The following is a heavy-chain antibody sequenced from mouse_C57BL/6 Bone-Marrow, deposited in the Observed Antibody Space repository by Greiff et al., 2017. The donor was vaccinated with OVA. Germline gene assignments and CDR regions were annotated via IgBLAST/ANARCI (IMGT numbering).Heavy chain of an antibody. CDR1: GFTFSDYG. V-gene: IGHV5-17*01. Sequence: EVMLVESGGGLVKPGGSLKLSCAASGFTFSDYGMHWVRQAPEKGLAWVAYISSGSSTIYYADTVKGRFTISRGNAKNTLFLQMTSLRSEDTAMYYCARRVYYYGSSYVWYFDVWGTGTTVTVSS. J-gene: IGHJ1*03. D-gene: IGHD1-1*01. CDR2: ISSGSSTI. CDR3: ARRVYYYGSSYVWYFDV.